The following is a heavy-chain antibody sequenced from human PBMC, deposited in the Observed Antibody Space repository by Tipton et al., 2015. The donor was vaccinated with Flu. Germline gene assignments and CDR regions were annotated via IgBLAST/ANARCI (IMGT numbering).Heavy chain of an antibody. CDR2: IYHSGST. CDR1: GYSISSGYY. Sequence: LRLSCTVSGYSISSGYYWGWIRQPPGKGLEWIGSIYHSGSTYYNPSLKSRVTISVDTSKNQFSLKLSSVTAADTAVYYCATSAAGTEYYFDYWGQGTLVTVSS. J-gene: IGHJ4*02. D-gene: IGHD6-13*01. V-gene: IGHV4-38-2*02. CDR3: ATSAAGTEYYFDY.